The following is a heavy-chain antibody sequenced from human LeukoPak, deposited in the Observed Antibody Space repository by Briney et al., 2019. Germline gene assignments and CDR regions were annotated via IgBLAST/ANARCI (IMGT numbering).Heavy chain of an antibody. CDR3: ARGQATYHDY. CDR1: GFTFSSYW. V-gene: IGHV3-74*01. Sequence: GGSLRLSCAASGFTFSSYWMHWVRQAPGKGLLWVSRINSDGTTTTYADSVKGRFTISRDNAKNTLYLQMSSLRADDTAVYYCARGQATYHDYWGPGTLVSVSS. CDR2: INSDGTTT. J-gene: IGHJ4*02.